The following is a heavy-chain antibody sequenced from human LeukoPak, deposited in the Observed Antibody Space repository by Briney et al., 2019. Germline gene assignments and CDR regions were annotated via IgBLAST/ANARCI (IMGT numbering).Heavy chain of an antibody. CDR1: GFTFSSYG. CDR2: ISYDGSSK. CDR3: AKDFNDYGDYLFDY. V-gene: IGHV3-30*18. J-gene: IGHJ4*02. Sequence: GGSLRLSCAASGFTFSSYGMHWVRQAPGKGLEWVAVISYDGSSKYYADSVKGRFTISRDNSKNTLYLQMNSLRAEDTAVYYCAKDFNDYGDYLFDYWGQGTLVTVSS. D-gene: IGHD4-17*01.